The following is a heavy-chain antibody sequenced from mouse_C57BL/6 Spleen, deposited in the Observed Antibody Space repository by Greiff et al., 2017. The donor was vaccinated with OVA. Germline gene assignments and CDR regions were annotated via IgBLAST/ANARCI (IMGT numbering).Heavy chain of an antibody. J-gene: IGHJ1*03. CDR1: GFTFSSYA. CDR2: ISSGGDYI. Sequence: EVHLVESGEGLVKPGGSLKLSCAASGFTFSSYAMSWVRQTPEKRLEWVAYISSGGDYIYYADTVKGRFTISRDNARNTLYLQMSSLKSEDTAMYYCTREYYGSSYVYWYFDVWGTGTTVTVSS. D-gene: IGHD1-1*01. V-gene: IGHV5-9-1*02. CDR3: TREYYGSSYVYWYFDV.